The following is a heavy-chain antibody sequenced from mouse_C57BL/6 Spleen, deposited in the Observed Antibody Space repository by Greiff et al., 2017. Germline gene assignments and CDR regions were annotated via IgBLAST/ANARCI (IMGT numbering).Heavy chain of an antibody. CDR1: GYTFTDYE. Sequence: VQLQQSGAELVRPGASVTLSCKASGYTFTDYEMHWVKQTPVHGLEWIGAIDPETGGTAYNQKFKGKAILTADKSSSTAYMELRSLTSEDSAVYYCTRGGYYIDYWGQGTTLTVSS. CDR2: IDPETGGT. D-gene: IGHD1-1*02. J-gene: IGHJ2*01. CDR3: TRGGYYIDY. V-gene: IGHV1-15*01.